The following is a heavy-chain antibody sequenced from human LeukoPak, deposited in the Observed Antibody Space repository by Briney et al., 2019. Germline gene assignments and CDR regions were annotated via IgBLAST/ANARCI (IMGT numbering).Heavy chain of an antibody. V-gene: IGHV3-30*02. CDR1: GFTFSSYG. CDR2: IRYDGSNQ. D-gene: IGHD2-21*02. CDR3: AKEGMVTPIDY. Sequence: GGSLRLSCGASGFTFSSYGMHWVRQAPGKWLEWVAFIRYDGSNQYYTNSVKGRFTISRDNSKNTLYVQTNSLRGDDTGVYYCAKEGMVTPIDYWGQGTLVTVSS. J-gene: IGHJ4*02.